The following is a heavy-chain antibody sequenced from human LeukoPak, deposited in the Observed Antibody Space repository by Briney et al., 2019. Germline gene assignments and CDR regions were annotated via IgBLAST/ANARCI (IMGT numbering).Heavy chain of an antibody. CDR2: ISGSGGST. J-gene: IGHJ6*02. Sequence: GGSLRLSCAASGFTFSSYAMSWVRQAPGKGLEWVSAISGSGGSTYYADSVKGRFTISRDNSKNTLYLQMDSLRAEDTAVYYCARETTMVRGVIRSYGMDVWGQGTTVTVSS. CDR1: GFTFSSYA. CDR3: ARETTMVRGVIRSYGMDV. D-gene: IGHD3-10*01. V-gene: IGHV3-23*01.